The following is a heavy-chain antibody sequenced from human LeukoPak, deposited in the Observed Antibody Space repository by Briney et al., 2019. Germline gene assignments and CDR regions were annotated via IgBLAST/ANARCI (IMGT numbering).Heavy chain of an antibody. V-gene: IGHV4-59*12. D-gene: IGHD2-2*01. Sequence: SETLSLTCTVSGGSISSYYWSWIRQPPGKGLEWIGYIYYSGSTNYNPSLKSRVTMSVDTSKNQFSLKLSSVTAADTAVYYCARLVPAKALDVWGKGTTVTVSS. CDR2: IYYSGST. CDR3: ARLVPAKALDV. J-gene: IGHJ6*04. CDR1: GGSISSYY.